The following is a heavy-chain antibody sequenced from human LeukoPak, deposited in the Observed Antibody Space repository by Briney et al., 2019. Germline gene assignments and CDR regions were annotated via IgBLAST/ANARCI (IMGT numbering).Heavy chain of an antibody. J-gene: IGHJ5*02. Sequence: SVKVSCKASGYTFTSYGISWVRQAPGQELEWMGWISAYNGNTNYAQKLQGRVTMTTDTSTSTAYMELRSLRSDDTAVYYCARSTLALNWFDPWGQGTLVTVSS. CDR2: ISAYNGNT. V-gene: IGHV1-18*01. D-gene: IGHD2-2*01. CDR3: ARSTLALNWFDP. CDR1: GYTFTSYG.